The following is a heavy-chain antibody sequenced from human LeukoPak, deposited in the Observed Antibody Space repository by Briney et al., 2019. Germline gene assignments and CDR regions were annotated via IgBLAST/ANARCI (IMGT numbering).Heavy chain of an antibody. CDR2: IYYSGST. D-gene: IGHD2-2*01. CDR3: ARDQKGEFTAAGIVAFDI. Sequence: NPSETLSLTCAVSGGSISSGGYSWSWIRQPPGKGLEWIGYIYYSGSTYYNPSLKSRVTISVDTSKNQFSLKLSSVTAADTAVYYCARDQKGEFTAAGIVAFDIWGQGTMVTVSS. J-gene: IGHJ3*02. CDR1: GGSISSGGYS. V-gene: IGHV4-30-4*07.